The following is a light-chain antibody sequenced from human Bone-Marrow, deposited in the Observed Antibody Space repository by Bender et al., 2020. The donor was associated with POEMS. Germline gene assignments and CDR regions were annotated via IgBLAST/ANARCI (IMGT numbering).Light chain of an antibody. CDR1: SSNIGRDY. CDR3: SSWDDSLSGWV. V-gene: IGLV1-51*01. J-gene: IGLJ3*02. CDR2: DNY. Sequence: QSVLTQPPSVSAAPGQNVTISCSGSSSNIGRDYVSWYQQLPGTAPKLLIFDNYKRPSGVPARFSGSKSGTSASLAISDIQSEDEGDYYCSSWDDSLSGWVFGGGTKLTVL.